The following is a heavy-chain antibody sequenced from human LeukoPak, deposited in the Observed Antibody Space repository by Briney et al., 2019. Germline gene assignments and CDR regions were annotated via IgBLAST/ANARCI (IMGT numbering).Heavy chain of an antibody. CDR2: IYTSGST. J-gene: IGHJ6*03. V-gene: IGHV4-4*07. Sequence: PSETLSLTCTVSGGSISSYYWSWIRQPAGKGLEWIGRIYTSGSTNYNPSLKSRVTMSVDTSKNQFSLKLSSVTAADTAVYYCARNGRSSGYSGYYYYYYMDVWGKGTTVTISS. D-gene: IGHD5-12*01. CDR3: ARNGRSSGYSGYYYYYYMDV. CDR1: GGSISSYY.